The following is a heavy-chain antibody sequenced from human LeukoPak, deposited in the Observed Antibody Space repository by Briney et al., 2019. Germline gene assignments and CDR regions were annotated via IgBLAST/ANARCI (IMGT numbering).Heavy chain of an antibody. CDR1: GFIFDSYG. D-gene: IGHD4-17*01. Sequence: PGRSLRLSCAASGFIFDSYGMHWVRQAPGKGLEWVAVISYDGSNKYYVDSVKGRFTISRDNSKNTLYLQMNSLRPEDTAVYYCAKDRTYDYGTYDAFDIWGPGTMVTVSS. V-gene: IGHV3-30*18. J-gene: IGHJ3*02. CDR3: AKDRTYDYGTYDAFDI. CDR2: ISYDGSNK.